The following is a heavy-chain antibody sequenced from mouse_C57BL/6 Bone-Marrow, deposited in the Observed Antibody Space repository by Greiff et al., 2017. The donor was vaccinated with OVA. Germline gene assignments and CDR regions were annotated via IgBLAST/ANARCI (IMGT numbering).Heavy chain of an antibody. D-gene: IGHD3-2*02. CDR3: ARETLDSSGIAWFAY. CDR1: GFTFSSYA. J-gene: IGHJ3*01. Sequence: EVKVVESGGGLVKPGGSLKLSCAASGFTFSSYAMSWVRQTPEKRLEWVATISDGGSYTYYPDNVKGRFTISRDNAKNNLYLQMSHLKSEDTAMYYCARETLDSSGIAWFAYWGQGTLVTVSA. CDR2: ISDGGSYT. V-gene: IGHV5-4*01.